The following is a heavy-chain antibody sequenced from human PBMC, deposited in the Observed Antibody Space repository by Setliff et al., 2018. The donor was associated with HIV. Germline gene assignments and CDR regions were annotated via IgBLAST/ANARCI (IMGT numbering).Heavy chain of an antibody. CDR1: GYTFTNYH. CDR3: AVDYGGNSLPRFDQ. D-gene: IGHD4-17*01. CDR2: ISASGINT. J-gene: IGHJ4*02. V-gene: IGHV1-18*01. Sequence: ASVKVSCKASGYTFTNYHITWVRQAPGQGLEWVGSISASGINTNYTQGRVTMTTDISTSTVYMELGSLRSEDTAVYYCAVDYGGNSLPRFDQWGQGTLVTVSS.